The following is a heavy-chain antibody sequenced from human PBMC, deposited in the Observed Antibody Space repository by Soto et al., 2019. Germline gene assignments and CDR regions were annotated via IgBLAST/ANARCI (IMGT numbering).Heavy chain of an antibody. Sequence: GGSLRLSCAASGFTFSSYSMNWVRQAPGKGLQWVSLSNGAGSDTSYAESVKGRLTISRDNAKNTLYLQVNNLRVEDTAVYYCKRGASGYGNFDNWGQGTQVTVSS. CDR2: SNGAGSDT. J-gene: IGHJ4*02. CDR3: KRGASGYGNFDN. D-gene: IGHD5-12*01. V-gene: IGHV3-74*01. CDR1: GFTFSSYS.